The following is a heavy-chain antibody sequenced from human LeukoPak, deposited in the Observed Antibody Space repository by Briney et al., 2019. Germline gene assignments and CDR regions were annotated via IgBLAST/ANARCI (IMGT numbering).Heavy chain of an antibody. J-gene: IGHJ4*02. D-gene: IGHD1-1*01. V-gene: IGHV3-74*01. CDR2: VYSDGSDS. CDR1: GFTFNTYP. Sequence: GGSLRLSCTASGFTFNTYPMDWVRQTPGKGLVWVSRVYSDGSDSRHADSVKGRFTISRDNAKNTLYLQMNSLRVEDTAVYYCTRGANWAFDYWGQGTLVTVSS. CDR3: TRGANWAFDY.